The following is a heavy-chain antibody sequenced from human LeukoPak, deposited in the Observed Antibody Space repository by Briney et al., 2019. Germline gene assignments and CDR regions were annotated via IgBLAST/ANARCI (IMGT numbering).Heavy chain of an antibody. J-gene: IGHJ4*02. D-gene: IGHD3-22*01. Sequence: GASVKVSCKASGYTFTGYYMHWVRQAPGQGLEWMGWINPNSGGTNYAQKFQGRVTMTRDTSISTAYMELSRLRSDDTAVYYCARGLYYYDSSGYAYFDYWGQGTLVTVSS. CDR3: ARGLYYYDSSGYAYFDY. CDR1: GYTFTGYY. V-gene: IGHV1-2*02. CDR2: INPNSGGT.